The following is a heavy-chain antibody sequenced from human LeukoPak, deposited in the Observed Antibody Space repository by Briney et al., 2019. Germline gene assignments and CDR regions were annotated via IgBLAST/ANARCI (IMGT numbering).Heavy chain of an antibody. J-gene: IGHJ4*02. CDR1: GYTLSSYY. CDR2: INPNSGGT. D-gene: IGHD3-22*01. CDR3: ARSNYYDSHDDY. Sequence: ASVKVSCKASGYTLSSYYIHWVRQAPGQGLEWMGWINPNSGGTNYAQKFQGRVTMTRDTSISTAYMELSRLRSDDTAVYYCARSNYYDSHDDYWGQGTLVTVSS. V-gene: IGHV1-2*02.